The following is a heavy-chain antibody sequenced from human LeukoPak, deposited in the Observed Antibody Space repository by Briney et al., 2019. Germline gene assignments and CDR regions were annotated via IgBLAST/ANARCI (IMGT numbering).Heavy chain of an antibody. D-gene: IGHD3-10*01. J-gene: IGHJ5*02. CDR1: GGSTSSSSYY. V-gene: IGHV4-39*01. CDR3: ARLFYPDYYGSGSRTGFDP. CDR2: IYYSGST. Sequence: PSETLSLTCTVSGGSTSSSSYYWGWIRQPPGKGLEWIGSIYYSGSTYYNPSLKSRVTISVDTSKNQFSLKLSSVTAADTAVYYCARLFYPDYYGSGSRTGFDPWGQGTLVTVSS.